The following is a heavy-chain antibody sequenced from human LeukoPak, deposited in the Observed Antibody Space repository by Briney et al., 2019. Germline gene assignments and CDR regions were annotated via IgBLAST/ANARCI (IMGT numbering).Heavy chain of an antibody. CDR2: ISSSGSTI. D-gene: IGHD2-15*01. CDR3: AMGGDLGYCSGGSCYDRPPDY. CDR1: GFTFSDYY. V-gene: IGHV3-11*01. J-gene: IGHJ4*02. Sequence: GGSLRLSCAASGFTFSDYYMSWIRQAPGKGLEWVSYISSSGSTIYYAASVKGRFTISRDNAKNSLYLQMNSLRAEDTAVYYCAMGGDLGYCSGGSCYDRPPDYWGQGTLVTVSS.